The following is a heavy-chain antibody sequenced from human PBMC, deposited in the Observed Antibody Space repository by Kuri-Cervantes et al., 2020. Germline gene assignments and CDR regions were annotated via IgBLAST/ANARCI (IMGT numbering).Heavy chain of an antibody. J-gene: IGHJ6*03. CDR1: GGSMSGYY. CDR2: VYASGST. CDR3: ARAYYYDSSGYYYDYYYMDV. Sequence: SETLSLTCTVSGGSMSGYYWSWIRQPAGKGLEWIGRVYASGSTNYNPPLKSRVTISVDTSKNQFSLKLSSVTAADTAVYYCARAYYYDSSGYYYDYYYMDVWGKGTTVTVSS. D-gene: IGHD3-22*01. V-gene: IGHV4-4*07.